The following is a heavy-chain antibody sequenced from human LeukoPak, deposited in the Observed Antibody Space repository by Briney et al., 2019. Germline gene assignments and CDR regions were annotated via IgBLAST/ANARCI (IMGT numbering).Heavy chain of an antibody. J-gene: IGHJ4*02. CDR1: GFSFSSHG. CDR3: THGSMYQLDY. Sequence: PPGGSLRLSCAASGFSFSSHGMSWVRQAPGKGLEWVSGIIGGAGSTYYADSVKGRFTISRDNSKNTLYLQMNSLRAEDTAVYYCTHGSMYQLDYWGRGTLVTVSS. V-gene: IGHV3-23*01. D-gene: IGHD2-2*01. CDR2: IIGGAGST.